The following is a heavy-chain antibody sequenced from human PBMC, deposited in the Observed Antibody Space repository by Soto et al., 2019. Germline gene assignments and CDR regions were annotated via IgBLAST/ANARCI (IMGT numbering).Heavy chain of an antibody. J-gene: IGHJ6*02. Sequence: QVQLVQSGAEVKKPGSSVKVSCKASGGTFNSYAINWVRQAPGQGLEWMGGTVPIFGTANYAQKFQGSVIMTADESTGTADVQVSSLGSEDTAVSYCASYRILADDDVRWSGMDVGGHETTVTVSS. CDR3: ASYRILADDDVRWSGMDV. CDR2: TVPIFGTA. D-gene: IGHD3-16*01. V-gene: IGHV1-69*12. CDR1: GGTFNSYA.